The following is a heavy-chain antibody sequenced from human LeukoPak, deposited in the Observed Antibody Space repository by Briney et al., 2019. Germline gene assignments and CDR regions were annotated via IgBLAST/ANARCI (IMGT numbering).Heavy chain of an antibody. CDR3: AKWGYSSPVNFDY. CDR1: GFTFSSYG. V-gene: IGHV3-23*01. D-gene: IGHD5-18*01. CDR2: ISGSGGST. Sequence: PGRSLRLSCAASGFTFSSYGMHWVRQAPGKGLEWVSAISGSGGSTYYADSVKGRFTISRDNSKNTLYLQMNSLRAEDTAVYYCAKWGYSSPVNFDYWGQGTLVTVSS. J-gene: IGHJ4*02.